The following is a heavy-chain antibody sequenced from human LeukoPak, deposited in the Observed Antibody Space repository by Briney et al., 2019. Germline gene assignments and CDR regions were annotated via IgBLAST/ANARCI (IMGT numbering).Heavy chain of an antibody. J-gene: IGHJ3*02. D-gene: IGHD4-11*01. Sequence: GGSLRLSCAASGFTVSSNYMSWVRQAPGKGLEWVSVIYSGGSTYYADSVKGRFTISRDNSKNTLYLQMNSLRAEDTAVYYCARGYSNYGYVFDIWGQGTMVTVSS. CDR3: ARGYSNYGYVFDI. CDR1: GFTVSSNY. V-gene: IGHV3-66*01. CDR2: IYSGGST.